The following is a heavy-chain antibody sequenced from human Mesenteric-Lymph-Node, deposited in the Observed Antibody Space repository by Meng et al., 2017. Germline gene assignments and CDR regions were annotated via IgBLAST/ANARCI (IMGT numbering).Heavy chain of an antibody. D-gene: IGHD1-26*01. V-gene: IGHV4-4*02. J-gene: IGHJ4*02. CDR1: GVSISSNIR. CDR2: IDDSGST. CDR3: ARGKQDAWELLAY. Sequence: LQESGPGLVKPSGTLSLTCGSSGVSISSNIRWTWVRQPPGKGLEWIGGIDDSGSTNYNPSLNSRISISLDKSKNHFSLKVNSVTAADTAVYYCARGKQDAWELLAYWGQGALVTVSS.